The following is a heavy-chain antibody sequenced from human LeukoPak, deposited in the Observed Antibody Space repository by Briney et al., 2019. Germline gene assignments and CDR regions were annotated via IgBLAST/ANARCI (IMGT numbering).Heavy chain of an antibody. CDR2: INPNSGGT. J-gene: IGHJ4*02. CDR1: GYTFTGYY. V-gene: IGHV1-2*02. CDR3: ARPMVRGVIEDY. Sequence: TVKVSCKASGYTFTGYYMHWVRQAPGQGLEWMGWINPNSGGTNYAQKFQGRVTMTRDTSISTAYMELSRLRSDDTAVYYCARPMVRGVIEDYWGQGTLVTVSS. D-gene: IGHD3-10*01.